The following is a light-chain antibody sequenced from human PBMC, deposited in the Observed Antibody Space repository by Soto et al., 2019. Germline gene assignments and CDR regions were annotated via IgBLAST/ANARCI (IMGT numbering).Light chain of an antibody. V-gene: IGKV3-11*01. J-gene: IGKJ4*01. Sequence: EIVVTQSPATLSLSPGERATLSCRTSQSVSYYLAWYQQKPGQAPRLLIYDTSNRATGIPARFSGSGSGTDFTLTISSLEPEDFAVYYCQQRGDWPTFGGGTKVEI. CDR1: QSVSYY. CDR2: DTS. CDR3: QQRGDWPT.